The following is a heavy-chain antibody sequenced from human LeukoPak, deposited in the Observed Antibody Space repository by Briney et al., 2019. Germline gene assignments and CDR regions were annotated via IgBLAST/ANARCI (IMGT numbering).Heavy chain of an antibody. CDR1: GGSFSGYY. CDR2: INHSGST. CDR3: ARVNIVVVPAAINPVYYFDY. V-gene: IGHV4-34*01. Sequence: SETLSLTCAVYGGSFSGYYWSWIRQPPGKGLEWIGEINHSGSTNYNPSLKSRVTISVDTSKNQFSLKLSSVTAADTAVYYCARVNIVVVPAAINPVYYFDYWGQGTLVTVSS. J-gene: IGHJ4*02. D-gene: IGHD2-2*02.